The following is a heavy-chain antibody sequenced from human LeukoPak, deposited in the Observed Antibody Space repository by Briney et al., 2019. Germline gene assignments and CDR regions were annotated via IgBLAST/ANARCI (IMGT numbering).Heavy chain of an antibody. CDR1: GFTFSSFD. D-gene: IGHD1-1*01. CDR3: ARGPPRGKYYYMDV. Sequence: GGSLRLSCAASGFTFSSFDMHWVRQPTGQGLEWVSTIGIASGTYYPGSVEGRFTLSRDNAKNSLYLQMNSLTAGDTAVYYCARGPPRGKYYYMDVWGKGTTVTVSS. CDR2: IGIASGT. J-gene: IGHJ6*03. V-gene: IGHV3-13*01.